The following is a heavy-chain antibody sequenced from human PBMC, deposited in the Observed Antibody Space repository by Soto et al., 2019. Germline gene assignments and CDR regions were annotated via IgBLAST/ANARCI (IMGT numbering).Heavy chain of an antibody. D-gene: IGHD5-12*01. J-gene: IGHJ4*02. V-gene: IGHV3-11*01. Sequence: PGGSLRLSCAASGFTFSDYYMSWIRQAPGKGLEWVSYISSSGSTIYYADSVKGRFTISRDNAKNSLYLQMNSLRAEDTAAYYCARHRKSDIVATTGSYYFDYWGQGTLVTVSS. CDR1: GFTFSDYY. CDR3: ARHRKSDIVATTGSYYFDY. CDR2: ISSSGSTI.